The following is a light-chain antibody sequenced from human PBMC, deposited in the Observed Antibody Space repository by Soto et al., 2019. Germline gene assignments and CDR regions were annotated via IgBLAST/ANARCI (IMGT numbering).Light chain of an antibody. CDR1: SGHSNYA. J-gene: IGLJ2*01. CDR2: LNSDGSH. CDR3: QTWGTAIHDVV. V-gene: IGLV4-69*01. Sequence: QAVVTLSPSASASLGASVKLTCTLSSGHSNYAIAWHQQQPEKGPRYLMKLNSDGSHSKGDGIPDRFSGSSSGAERHLTISSLQSEDEADYYCQTWGTAIHDVVFGGGTKLTVL.